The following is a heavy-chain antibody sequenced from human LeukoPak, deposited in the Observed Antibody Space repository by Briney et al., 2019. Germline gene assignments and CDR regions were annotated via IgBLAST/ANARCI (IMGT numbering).Heavy chain of an antibody. J-gene: IGHJ4*02. Sequence: PGGSLRLSCAASGFTCSSYAMSWVRQAPGKGLEWVSVISGSGGNTYYADSVKGRFTISRDNSKNTLYLQMNSLRVEDTAVYSCAREEWIGLDYWGQGTLVTVSS. CDR3: AREEWIGLDY. CDR2: ISGSGGNT. D-gene: IGHD3-3*01. CDR1: GFTCSSYA. V-gene: IGHV3-23*01.